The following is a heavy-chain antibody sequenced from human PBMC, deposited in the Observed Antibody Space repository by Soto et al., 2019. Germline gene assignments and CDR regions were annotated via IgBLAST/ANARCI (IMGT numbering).Heavy chain of an antibody. V-gene: IGHV1-8*01. Sequence: GASVKVSCKASGYTFTSYDINWVRQATGQGLEWMGWMNPNSGNTGYAQKFQCRVTMTRNTSISTAYMELSSLRSEDTAVYYCARVRVLLWFGELSYYYGMDVWGQGTTVTVSS. J-gene: IGHJ6*02. CDR2: MNPNSGNT. CDR1: GYTFTSYD. D-gene: IGHD3-10*01. CDR3: ARVRVLLWFGELSYYYGMDV.